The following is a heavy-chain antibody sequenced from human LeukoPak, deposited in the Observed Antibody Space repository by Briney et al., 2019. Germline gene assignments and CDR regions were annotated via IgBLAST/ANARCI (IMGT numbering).Heavy chain of an antibody. D-gene: IGHD1-26*01. CDR1: GFTFSSYW. Sequence: PGGSLRLSCAASGFTFSSYWMTWVRQAPGKGLEWVANIKQDGSEKYYVDSVKGRFTISRDNAKNSLYLQMNSLRAEDTAVYYCARERESGSYYRDAFDIWGQGTMVTVSS. CDR3: ARERESGSYYRDAFDI. J-gene: IGHJ3*02. V-gene: IGHV3-7*01. CDR2: IKQDGSEK.